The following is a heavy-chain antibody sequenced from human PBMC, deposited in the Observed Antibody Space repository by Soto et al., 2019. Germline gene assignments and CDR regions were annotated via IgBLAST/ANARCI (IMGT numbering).Heavy chain of an antibody. CDR1: GGSISSYY. D-gene: IGHD1-20*01. J-gene: IGHJ4*02. CDR3: ARAYGRNCFDY. CDR2: IYYSGST. Sequence: QVQLQESGPGLVKPSESLSLTYTVSGGSISSYYWSWIRQPPGKGLEWIGYIYYSGSTNYNPSLKSRVTISVDTSKNQFSLKLSSVTAADTAVYYCARAYGRNCFDYWGQGTLVTVSS. V-gene: IGHV4-59*01.